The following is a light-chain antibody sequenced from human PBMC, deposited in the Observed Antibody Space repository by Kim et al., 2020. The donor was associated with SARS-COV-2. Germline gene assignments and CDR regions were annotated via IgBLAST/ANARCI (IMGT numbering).Light chain of an antibody. Sequence: GQSLTISCTGTSGDVGGYNYVSWYQHHPGKAPKLMIYDVSNRPSEVSNRYSGSKSGNTASLTISRLQAEDEADYYCSSYTSSSTRVFGGGTKVTVL. CDR1: SGDVGGYNY. CDR2: DVS. J-gene: IGLJ3*02. CDR3: SSYTSSSTRV. V-gene: IGLV2-14*03.